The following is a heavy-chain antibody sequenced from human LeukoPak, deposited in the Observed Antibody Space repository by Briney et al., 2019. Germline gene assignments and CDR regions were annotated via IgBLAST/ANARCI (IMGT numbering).Heavy chain of an antibody. CDR2: MNPNSGNT. J-gene: IGHJ3*02. CDR1: GYTFTSYG. CDR3: ARGLYYYDSSGYNDAFDI. D-gene: IGHD3-22*01. V-gene: IGHV1-8*03. Sequence: RASVKVSCKASGYTFTSYGISWVRQAPGQGLEWMGWMNPNSGNTGYAQKFQGRVTITRNTSISTAYMELSSLRSEDTAVYYCARGLYYYDSSGYNDAFDIWGQGTMVTVSS.